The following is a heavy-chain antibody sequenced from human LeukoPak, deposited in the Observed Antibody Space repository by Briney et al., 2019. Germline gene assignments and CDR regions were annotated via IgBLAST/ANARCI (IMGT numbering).Heavy chain of an antibody. D-gene: IGHD7-27*01. CDR1: GYTFPSYF. V-gene: IGHV1-2*06. J-gene: IGHJ4*02. CDR3: ARIELGTDY. Sequence: ASVKVSCKASGYTFPSYFMHWARQAPGQGLEWMGRINPNSGGTNYAQKFQGRVTMTRDMSISTAYMELSRLRSDDTAVYYCARIELGTDYWGQGTLVTVSS. CDR2: INPNSGGT.